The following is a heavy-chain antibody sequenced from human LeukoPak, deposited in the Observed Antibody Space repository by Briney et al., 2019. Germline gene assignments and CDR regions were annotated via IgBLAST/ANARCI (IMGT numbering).Heavy chain of an antibody. D-gene: IGHD5-18*01. CDR2: IYSSGST. CDR1: GGSISSYY. J-gene: IGHJ3*02. V-gene: IGHV4-4*07. Sequence: SETLSLTCTVSGGSISSYYWSWIRQPAGKGLEWIGRIYSSGSTDYNPSLKSRVTMSIDTSKNHFSLKLSSVTAADTAVYYCARRAGYSYGWDVFDIWGQGTMVTVSS. CDR3: ARRAGYSYGWDVFDI.